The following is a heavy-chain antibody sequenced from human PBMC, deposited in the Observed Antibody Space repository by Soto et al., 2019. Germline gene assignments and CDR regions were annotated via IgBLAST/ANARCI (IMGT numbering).Heavy chain of an antibody. D-gene: IGHD2-2*01. Sequence: GGSLRLSCAASGFTFSSYATSWVRQSPGKGLEWVSAITGSGGDTYHADSVKGRFTISRDNTKDTLYLQMNSLKAEDTAVYYCAKGSASSRPYYFDYWGQGALVTVSS. J-gene: IGHJ4*02. CDR3: AKGSASSRPYYFDY. CDR2: ITGSGGDT. V-gene: IGHV3-23*01. CDR1: GFTFSSYA.